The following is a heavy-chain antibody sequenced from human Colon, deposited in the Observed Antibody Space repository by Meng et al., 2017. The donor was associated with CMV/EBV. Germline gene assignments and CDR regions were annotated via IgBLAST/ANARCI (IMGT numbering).Heavy chain of an antibody. CDR2: VHSNGNT. Sequence: SETLSLTCTVSGVSINSDYWGWLRQPPGRGLEWVAYVHSNGNTNYNPSLKSRGSISLDTSKNQFSLKLNSVIAADTAVYYCARRQWSANFDLRGQGALVTVSS. CDR3: ARRQWSANFDL. CDR1: GVSINSDY. J-gene: IGHJ4*02. V-gene: IGHV4-59*08. D-gene: IGHD2-15*01.